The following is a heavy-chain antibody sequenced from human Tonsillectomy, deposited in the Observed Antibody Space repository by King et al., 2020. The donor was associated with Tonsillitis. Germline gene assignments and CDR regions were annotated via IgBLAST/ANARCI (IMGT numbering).Heavy chain of an antibody. Sequence: VQLVESGAEVKKPGESLKISCKGSGYSFTSYWIGWVRQMPGQGLEWMGIIYPCDSDTRYSPSFQGQVTISAAKSTSTADLQGSSLKASDTAMYYCARNPAKSGYYSLSFDYWGQGTLVTVSS. CDR1: GYSFTSYW. CDR3: ARNPAKSGYYSLSFDY. D-gene: IGHD3-22*01. J-gene: IGHJ4*02. CDR2: IYPCDSDT. V-gene: IGHV5-51*03.